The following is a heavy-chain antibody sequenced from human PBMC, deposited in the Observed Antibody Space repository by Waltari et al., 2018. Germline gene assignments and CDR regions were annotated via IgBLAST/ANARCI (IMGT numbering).Heavy chain of an antibody. V-gene: IGHV3-30-3*01. CDR2: ISYDGSNK. D-gene: IGHD1-7*01. J-gene: IGHJ4*02. CDR1: GFTASRYA. CDR3: ARGITGTTCY. Sequence: QVQLVESGGGVVQPGRSLRLPCAASGFTASRYAMHWVRQAPGKGLEWVAVISYDGSNKYYADSVKGRFTISRDNSKNTLYLQMNSLRAEDTAVYYCARGITGTTCYWGQGTLVTVSS.